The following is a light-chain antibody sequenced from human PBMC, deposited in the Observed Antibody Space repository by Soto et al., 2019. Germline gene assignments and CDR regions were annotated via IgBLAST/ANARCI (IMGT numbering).Light chain of an antibody. J-gene: IGLJ6*01. CDR2: EVR. CDR1: SSDIGAYDY. CDR3: TSYTPTGALV. Sequence: QSALTQPASVSGSPGQSITISCSGTSSDIGAYDYVSWYQQHPGKPPKLMIYEVRNRLSGVSNRFSGSKSGNTASLTISGLQSEDEADYYCTSYTPTGALVFGSGTKVTVL. V-gene: IGLV2-14*03.